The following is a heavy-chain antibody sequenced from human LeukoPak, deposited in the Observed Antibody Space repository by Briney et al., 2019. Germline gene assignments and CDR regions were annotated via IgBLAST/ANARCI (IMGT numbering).Heavy chain of an antibody. D-gene: IGHD6-19*01. J-gene: IGHJ4*02. CDR1: GGSIDGYY. CDR2: IYSKGST. V-gene: IGHV4-4*07. CDR3: ARVSSSSGYYFDY. Sequence: PSETQSLTCTVSGGSIDGYYWNWIRQPAGRGLEWIGRIYSKGSTNSNPSLRSRITMSVDTSKSQFSLKVSSVTAADTAVYYCARVSSSSGYYFDYWGQGTLVTVSS.